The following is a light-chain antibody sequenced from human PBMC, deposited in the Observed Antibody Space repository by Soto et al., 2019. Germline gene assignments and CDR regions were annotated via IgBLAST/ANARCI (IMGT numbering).Light chain of an antibody. Sequence: QSALTQPASVSGSPGQSITISFTGTSSDVGGYNYVSWYQQHPGKAPKLMIYEVSNRPSGVSNRFSGSKSGNTASLTISGLQAEDEADYYCSSYTSSSIPWVFGGGTKVTVL. J-gene: IGLJ3*02. CDR3: SSYTSSSIPWV. CDR2: EVS. V-gene: IGLV2-14*01. CDR1: SSDVGGYNY.